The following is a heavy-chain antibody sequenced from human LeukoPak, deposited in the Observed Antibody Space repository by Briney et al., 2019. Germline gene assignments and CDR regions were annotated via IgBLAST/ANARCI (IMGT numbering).Heavy chain of an antibody. CDR1: GDSVSSNSAA. CDR3: ARDTEQQGALYWFDP. J-gene: IGHJ5*02. D-gene: IGHD6-13*01. V-gene: IGHV6-1*01. Sequence: SQTLSLTCAISGDSVSSNSAAWNWTRHSPSKAFNGREGTYYRSKWYNDYAVSVKSRITINPDTSKNQFSLQLNSVTPEDTAVYYCARDTEQQGALYWFDPWGQGTLVTVSS. CDR2: TYYRSKWYN.